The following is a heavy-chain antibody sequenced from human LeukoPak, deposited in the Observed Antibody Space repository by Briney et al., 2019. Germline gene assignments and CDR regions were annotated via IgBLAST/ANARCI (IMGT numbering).Heavy chain of an antibody. Sequence: GASLRLSCAASGFTFSSYEMNWVRPAPGKGLEWVSYISSSGSTIYYADSVKGRFTISRDNARNSLYLQMNSLRAEDTAVYYCARGYVDTAMLTAYYGMDVWGQGTTVTVSS. CDR2: ISSSGSTI. CDR3: ARGYVDTAMLTAYYGMDV. D-gene: IGHD5-18*01. CDR1: GFTFSSYE. V-gene: IGHV3-48*03. J-gene: IGHJ6*02.